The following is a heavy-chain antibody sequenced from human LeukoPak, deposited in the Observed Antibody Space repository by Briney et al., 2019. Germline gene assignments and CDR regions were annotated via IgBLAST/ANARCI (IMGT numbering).Heavy chain of an antibody. CDR1: GFTFSSNA. D-gene: IGHD3-10*01. CDR2: ISGSGYST. V-gene: IGHV3-23*01. Sequence: GGSLRLSCAASGFTFSSNAMSWVRQAPGKGLEWVSAISGSGYSTYSADSVKGRFTISRDNSKNTLYLQMNSLRAEDTAVYYCAKGLWFGEFNWFDPWGQGTLVTVSS. CDR3: AKGLWFGEFNWFDP. J-gene: IGHJ5*02.